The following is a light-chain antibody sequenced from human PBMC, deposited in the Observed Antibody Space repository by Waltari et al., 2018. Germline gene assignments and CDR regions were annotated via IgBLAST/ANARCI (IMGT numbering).Light chain of an antibody. CDR2: NAS. Sequence: DIQVTQSLSSLSASVGDRVTITCQASQERSKFLNWYQQKPGKAPKLLIYNASKSKTGVPSRFSGSGAGTDFTHTISNLQPEDIATYYCLQYNNLPLTFGPGTKVDI. V-gene: IGKV1-33*01. CDR1: QERSKF. CDR3: LQYNNLPLT. J-gene: IGKJ3*01.